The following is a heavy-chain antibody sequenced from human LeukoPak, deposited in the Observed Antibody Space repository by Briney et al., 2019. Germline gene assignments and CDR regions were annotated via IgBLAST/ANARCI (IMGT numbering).Heavy chain of an antibody. J-gene: IGHJ4*02. CDR1: GFTFNSYA. Sequence: GGSLRLSCAASGFTFNSYAMSWVRQAPGKGLEWVSGISGSGANTYYADSVKGRFTISRDNSKNTLYLQMNSLRAEDTAVYYCAKHCSGWPTYYFDYWSQGTLVPVSS. CDR2: ISGSGANT. V-gene: IGHV3-23*01. D-gene: IGHD6-19*01. CDR3: AKHCSGWPTYYFDY.